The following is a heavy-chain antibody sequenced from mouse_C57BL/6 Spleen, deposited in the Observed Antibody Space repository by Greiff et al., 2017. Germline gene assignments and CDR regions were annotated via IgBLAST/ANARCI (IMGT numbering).Heavy chain of an antibody. CDR2: IYPRDGST. CDR1: GYTFTSYD. CDR3: ASYGDDFDY. Sequence: QVQLQQSGPELVKPGASVKLSCKASGYTFTSYDINWVKQRPGQGLEWIGWIYPRDGSTKYNEKFKGKANLTVDTSSSTANMALHGLTSEDSAVYYCASYGDDFDYWGQGTTLTVSS. D-gene: IGHD2-13*01. J-gene: IGHJ2*01. V-gene: IGHV1-85*01.